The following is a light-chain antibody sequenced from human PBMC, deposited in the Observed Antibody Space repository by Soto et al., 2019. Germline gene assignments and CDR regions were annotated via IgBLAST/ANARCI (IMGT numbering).Light chain of an antibody. CDR1: SSDVGAYDY. Sequence: QSALTQPASVSGSPGQSITISCTGTSSDVGAYDYVSWYQQHPDKAPKLMIYEVSNRPSGVSNRFSGSKSVNTATLTISGSQADDEADYYCSSYTSSSTRVFGTGTKVTVL. J-gene: IGLJ1*01. CDR2: EVS. CDR3: SSYTSSSTRV. V-gene: IGLV2-14*03.